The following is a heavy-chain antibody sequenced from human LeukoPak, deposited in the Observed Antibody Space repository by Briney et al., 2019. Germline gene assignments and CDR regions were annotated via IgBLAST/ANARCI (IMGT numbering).Heavy chain of an antibody. Sequence: PSETLSLTCAVYGGSFSGYYWSWLRQPPGKGLEWIGEINHSGSTNYNPSLKSRVTISVDTSKNQFSLKLSSVTAADTAVYYCARAIPYYDSSPSFDYWGQGTLVTVSS. D-gene: IGHD3-22*01. CDR2: INHSGST. CDR1: GGSFSGYY. V-gene: IGHV4-34*01. CDR3: ARAIPYYDSSPSFDY. J-gene: IGHJ4*02.